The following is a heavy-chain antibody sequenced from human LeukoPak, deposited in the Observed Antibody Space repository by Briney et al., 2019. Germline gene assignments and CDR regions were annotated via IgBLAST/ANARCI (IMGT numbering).Heavy chain of an antibody. V-gene: IGHV4-34*01. CDR2: INHSGST. J-gene: IGHJ4*02. CDR1: GGSFSGSY. D-gene: IGHD4-17*01. Sequence: SETLSLTCAVYGGSFSGSYWSWIRQPPGKVLEWIGEINHSGSTNYNPSLKSRVTLSVDTSKNQFSLKLSSVTAADTAVYYCARGVSTVTTLDYWASKEIDYWGQGTLVTVSS. CDR3: ARGVSTVTTLDYWASKEIDY.